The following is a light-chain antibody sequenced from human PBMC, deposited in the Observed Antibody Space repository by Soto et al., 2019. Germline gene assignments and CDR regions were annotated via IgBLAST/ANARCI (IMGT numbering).Light chain of an antibody. CDR2: KVS. CDR1: QSLVNSDGDTY. CDR3: MQGTYWPT. J-gene: IGKJ2*01. V-gene: IGKV2-30*01. Sequence: DVLMTQSPLSLPVTLGQPASISCTCSQSLVNSDGDTYLSWYQQRPGQSPRRLIYKVSNRDSGVPDRCSGSASGIDFTLKISRVEAEDVGVYYCMQGTYWPTFGQGTKLEIK.